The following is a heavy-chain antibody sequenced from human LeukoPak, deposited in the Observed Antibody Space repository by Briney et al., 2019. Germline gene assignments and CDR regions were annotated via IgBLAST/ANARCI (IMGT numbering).Heavy chain of an antibody. J-gene: IGHJ4*02. CDR1: GFTFSSYA. Sequence: GGSLRLSCAASGFTFSSYAMSWVRQAPGKGLEWVSAISGSGGSTYYADSVKGRFTISRDNSKNTLYLQMNSLRAEDTAVYYCAKDLSLISGSYARGDYWGQGTLVTVSS. D-gene: IGHD3-16*01. CDR2: ISGSGGST. V-gene: IGHV3-23*01. CDR3: AKDLSLISGSYARGDY.